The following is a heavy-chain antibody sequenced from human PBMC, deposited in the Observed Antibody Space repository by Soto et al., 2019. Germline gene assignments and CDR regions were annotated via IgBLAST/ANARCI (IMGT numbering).Heavy chain of an antibody. J-gene: IGHJ4*02. D-gene: IGHD4-17*01. CDR3: ARGEPPTVTTTLEY. Sequence: ASVKVSCKASGYTFTSYGISWVRQAPGQGLEWMGWISAYNGNTNYAQKLQGRVTMTTDTSTSTAYMELRSLRSDDTAVYYCARGEPPTVTTTLEYWGQGTLVTVSS. V-gene: IGHV1-18*01. CDR1: GYTFTSYG. CDR2: ISAYNGNT.